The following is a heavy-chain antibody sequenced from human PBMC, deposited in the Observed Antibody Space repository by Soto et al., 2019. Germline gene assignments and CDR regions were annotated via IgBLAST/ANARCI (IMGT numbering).Heavy chain of an antibody. CDR1: GYTFTSYA. J-gene: IGHJ6*02. D-gene: IGHD6-19*01. CDR3: ARDXAVAGNRANYYYYGMDV. Sequence: ASVQVSCKASGYTFTSYAMHWVRQAPGQRLEWMGWINAGNGNTKYSQKFQGRVTITRDTSASTAYMELSSLRSEDTAVYYCARDXAVAGNRANYYYYGMDVWGQGTTVTVSS. CDR2: INAGNGNT. V-gene: IGHV1-3*01.